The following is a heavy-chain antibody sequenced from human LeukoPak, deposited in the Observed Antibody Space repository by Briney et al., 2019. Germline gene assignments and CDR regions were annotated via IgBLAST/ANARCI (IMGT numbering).Heavy chain of an antibody. V-gene: IGHV4-4*02. CDR2: ISLSGLT. CDR3: SRESGAFCPFGY. Sequence: PSETLSLTCGVSGGSISNTNWWSWVRQPPGQGLEWIGEISLSGLTNYNPSLKSRVTMSLDKSKNHLSLNLTSVTAADTAVYYCSRESGAFCPFGYWGQGTLVIVSS. D-gene: IGHD1-26*01. J-gene: IGHJ4*02. CDR1: GGSISNTNW.